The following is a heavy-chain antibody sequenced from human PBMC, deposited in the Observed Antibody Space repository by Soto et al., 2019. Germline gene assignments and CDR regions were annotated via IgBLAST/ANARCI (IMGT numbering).Heavy chain of an antibody. CDR3: ARDWVIAVAVLGAFDI. CDR1: GYTFTSYG. V-gene: IGHV1-18*01. Sequence: GASVKVSCKASGYTFTSYGISWVRQAPGQGLEWMGWISAYNGNTNYAQKLQGRVTMTTDTSTSTAYMELRSLRSDDTAVYYCARDWVIAVAVLGAFDIWGQGTMVTVSS. J-gene: IGHJ3*02. CDR2: ISAYNGNT. D-gene: IGHD6-19*01.